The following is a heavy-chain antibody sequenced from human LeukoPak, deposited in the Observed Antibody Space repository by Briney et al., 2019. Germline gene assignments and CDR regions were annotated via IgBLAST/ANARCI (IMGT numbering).Heavy chain of an antibody. D-gene: IGHD6-13*01. Sequence: ASVKVSCKASGYTFTGYFMHWERQAPGQGPEWMGWINPNSGGTNYAQKFQGRVTMTRDTSINTTYMELSRLKSDDTAVYYCARDVRRNNSSHIDCWGQGALVTVSS. CDR2: INPNSGGT. J-gene: IGHJ4*02. V-gene: IGHV1-2*02. CDR1: GYTFTGYF. CDR3: ARDVRRNNSSHIDC.